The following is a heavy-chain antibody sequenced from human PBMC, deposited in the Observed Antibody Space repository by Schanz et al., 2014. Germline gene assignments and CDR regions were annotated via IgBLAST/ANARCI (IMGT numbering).Heavy chain of an antibody. CDR1: GFTFSDHW. Sequence: VQLVESGGALVQPGGSLRLSCSASGFTFSDHWMSWVRQPPGKGLEWVANIKGDSSEKNYVDSVKGRFTLSRDNAKNSMYMQMNSLTAEDTAVYYCARDPNSVNEIDYWGQGTLVTVSS. CDR2: IKGDSSEK. D-gene: IGHD5-12*01. V-gene: IGHV3-7*03. J-gene: IGHJ4*02. CDR3: ARDPNSVNEIDY.